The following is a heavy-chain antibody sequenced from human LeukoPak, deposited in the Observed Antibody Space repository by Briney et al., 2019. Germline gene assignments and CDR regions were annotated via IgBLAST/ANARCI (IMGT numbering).Heavy chain of an antibody. CDR3: ARPTYYDNSGYYY. CDR2: VHYSGST. CDR1: GDSISRSNFY. V-gene: IGHV4-39*01. Sequence: PSETLSLTCTVSGDSISRSNFYWGWIRQPPGKGLEWVGSVHYSGSTYYNPSLKSRVTISVDTSKNQFSPKLTSVTAADTAVYYCARPTYYDNSGYYYWGQGTLVTVSS. J-gene: IGHJ4*02. D-gene: IGHD3-22*01.